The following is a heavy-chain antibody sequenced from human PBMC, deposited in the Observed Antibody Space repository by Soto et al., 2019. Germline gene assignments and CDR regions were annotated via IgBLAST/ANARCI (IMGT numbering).Heavy chain of an antibody. V-gene: IGHV1-46*01. D-gene: IGHD2-15*01. J-gene: IGHJ6*02. CDR1: GYTFTSYY. CDR2: FNPTGQT. Sequence: ASVKVSCKASGYTFTSYYIHWVRQAPGQGLEWMGIFNPTGQTNYAQNFRGRVAITRDTSTATAYIELTGLTSEDTAVYFCSADRPDIGVGWWVWGQGTTVTVSS. CDR3: SADRPDIGVGWWV.